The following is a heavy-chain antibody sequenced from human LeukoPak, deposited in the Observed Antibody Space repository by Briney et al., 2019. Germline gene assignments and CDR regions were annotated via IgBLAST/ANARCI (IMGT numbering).Heavy chain of an antibody. CDR3: ARRGSSWYFSSDY. CDR2: IYYSGST. V-gene: IGHV4-39*01. CDR1: GGSISSYY. J-gene: IGHJ4*02. Sequence: SETLSLTCTVSGGSISSYYWGWIRQPPGKGLDWIGSIYYSGSTYYNPSLKSRATISVDTSKNQFSLKLSSVTAADTAVYYCARRGSSWYFSSDYWGQGSLVTVSS. D-gene: IGHD6-13*01.